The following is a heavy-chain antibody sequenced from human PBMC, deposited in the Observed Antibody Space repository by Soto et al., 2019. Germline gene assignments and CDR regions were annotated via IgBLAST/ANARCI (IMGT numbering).Heavy chain of an antibody. CDR3: ATDRGSSPFDY. CDR2: IWSDGSKQ. CDR1: GFTFSTYG. D-gene: IGHD5-12*01. V-gene: IGHV3-33*01. Sequence: VQLVESGGGVVQPGRSLKLSCAASGFTFSTYGMHWVRQAPGKGLEWVAVIWSDGSKQLYADSMRGRFTISRDNSKNTLYLQMNNLRPEDTAVYYCATDRGSSPFDYWGQGTLLTVSS. J-gene: IGHJ4*02.